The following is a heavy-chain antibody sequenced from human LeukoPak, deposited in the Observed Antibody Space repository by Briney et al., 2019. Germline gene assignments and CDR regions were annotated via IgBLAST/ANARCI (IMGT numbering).Heavy chain of an antibody. J-gene: IGHJ6*02. CDR2: IYHSGST. CDR1: GGSISSSNW. V-gene: IGHV4-4*02. CDR3: ARDRFVLTGTDYYYYYGMDV. D-gene: IGHD1-20*01. Sequence: SGTLSLTCAVSGGSISSSNWWSWVRQPPGKGLEWIGEIYHSGSTNYNPSLKSRVTISVDKSKNQFSLKPSSVTAADTAVYYCARDRFVLTGTDYYYYYGMDVWGQGTTVTVSS.